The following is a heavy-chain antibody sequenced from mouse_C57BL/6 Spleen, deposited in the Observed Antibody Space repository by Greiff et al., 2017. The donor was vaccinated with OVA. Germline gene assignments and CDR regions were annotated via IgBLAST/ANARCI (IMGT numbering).Heavy chain of an antibody. D-gene: IGHD1-1*01. CDR3: ARYGSRDWYFDV. Sequence: ELQLQESVAELVRPGASVKLSCTASGFNIQNTYMHWVKQRPEQGLEWIGRIDPANGNTTYAPKFQGKATITADTSSNTAYLQLSSLTSEDTAIYYCARYGSRDWYFDVWGTGTTVTVSS. CDR2: IDPANGNT. V-gene: IGHV14-3*01. CDR1: GFNIQNTY. J-gene: IGHJ1*03.